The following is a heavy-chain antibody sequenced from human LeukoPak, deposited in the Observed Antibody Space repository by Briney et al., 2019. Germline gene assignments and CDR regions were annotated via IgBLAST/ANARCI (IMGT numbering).Heavy chain of an antibody. Sequence: PSETLSLTCTVSGGSISSYYWSWIRQPPGKGLEWTGYIYYSGSTNYNPSLKSRVTISVDTSKNQFSLKLSSVTAADTAVYYCARHTANRDAFDIWGQGTMVTVSS. D-gene: IGHD5-18*01. CDR3: ARHTANRDAFDI. V-gene: IGHV4-59*08. CDR1: GGSISSYY. CDR2: IYYSGST. J-gene: IGHJ3*02.